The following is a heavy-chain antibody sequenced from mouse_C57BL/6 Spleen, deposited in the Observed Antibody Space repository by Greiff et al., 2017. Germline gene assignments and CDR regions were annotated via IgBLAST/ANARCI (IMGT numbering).Heavy chain of an antibody. CDR1: GYTFTSYW. D-gene: IGHD1-1*01. Sequence: VQLQQPGAELVKPGASVKLSCKASGYTFTSYWMHLVKQRPGRGLEWIGRFDPNSGSTKSNEKFKSKATLTVAKPSSTAYMQLSSLTSEDSAVYYCARYDYGSRGDYYAMDYWGQGTSVTVSS. CDR3: ARYDYGSRGDYYAMDY. J-gene: IGHJ4*01. V-gene: IGHV1-72*01. CDR2: FDPNSGST.